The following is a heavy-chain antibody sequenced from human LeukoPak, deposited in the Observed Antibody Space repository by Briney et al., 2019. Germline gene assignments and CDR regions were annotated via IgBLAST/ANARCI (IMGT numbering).Heavy chain of an antibody. CDR2: IRYDGSNK. CDR3: AKDSPAGWLPRGAFDI. CDR1: GFTFSSYG. Sequence: GGSLRLSCAASGFTFSSYGMHWVRQAPGKGLEWVAFIRYDGSNKYYADSVKGRFTISRDNSKNTLYLQMNSLRAEDTAVYYCAKDSPAGWLPRGAFDIWGQGTMVTVSS. J-gene: IGHJ3*02. D-gene: IGHD5-24*01. V-gene: IGHV3-30*02.